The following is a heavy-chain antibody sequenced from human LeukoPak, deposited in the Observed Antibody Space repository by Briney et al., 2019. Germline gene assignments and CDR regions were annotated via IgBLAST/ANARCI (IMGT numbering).Heavy chain of an antibody. V-gene: IGHV3-23*01. CDR1: GFTFSNYA. J-gene: IGHJ4*02. CDR2: ISGSGGST. CDR3: ARGYCSSTSRYPYYFDY. Sequence: GGSLRLSCAASGFTFSNYAMSWVRQAPGKGLEWVSTISGSGGSTYYADSVKGQFTISRDNSKNTLYLQMNSLRAEDTAVYYCARGYCSSTSRYPYYFDYWGQGTLVTVSS. D-gene: IGHD2-2*01.